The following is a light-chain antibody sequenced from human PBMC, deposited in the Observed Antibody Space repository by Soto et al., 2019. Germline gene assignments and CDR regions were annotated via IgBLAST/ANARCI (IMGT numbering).Light chain of an antibody. J-gene: IGLJ1*01. CDR2: NNN. CDR1: RSNIGSGT. V-gene: IGLV1-44*01. Sequence: QSVLTLPPSVSGTPGQRVTISCSGGRSNIGSGTVNWYQQLPGTAPKLLIYNNNQRPSGVPDRFSGSKSGTSGSLAVSGLQSEDEADYYCASWDDSMSALYVFGTGSQVAVL. CDR3: ASWDDSMSALYV.